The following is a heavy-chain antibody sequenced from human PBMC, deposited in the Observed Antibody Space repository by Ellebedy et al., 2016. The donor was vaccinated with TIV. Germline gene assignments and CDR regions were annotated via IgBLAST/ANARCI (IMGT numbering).Heavy chain of an antibody. J-gene: IGHJ4*02. CDR3: ARVPPLGGSKFDS. Sequence: SGPTLVKPTQTLTLTCTFSGFSLSTVGMCVSWIRQPPGKALEWLARIDWYDDKYYNTSLRTRLTISKDTSKNQVVLTLTNVDPVDTATYYCARVPPLGGSKFDSWGQGTLVTVSS. D-gene: IGHD2-15*01. V-gene: IGHV2-70*11. CDR2: IDWYDDK. CDR1: GFSLSTVGMC.